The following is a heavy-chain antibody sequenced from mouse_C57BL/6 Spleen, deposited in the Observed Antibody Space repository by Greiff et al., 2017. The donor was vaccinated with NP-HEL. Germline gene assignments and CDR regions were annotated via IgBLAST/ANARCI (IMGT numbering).Heavy chain of an antibody. J-gene: IGHJ4*01. CDR2: IRNKANGYTT. CDR1: GFTFTDYY. Sequence: EVQRVESGGGLVQPGGSLSLSCAASGFTFTDYYMSWVRQPPGKALEWLGFIRNKANGYTTEYSASVKGRFTISRDNSQSILYLQMNALRAEDSSTYYWAGGLLHYYAMDYWGQGTSVTVSS. D-gene: IGHD2-3*01. V-gene: IGHV7-3*01. CDR3: AGGLLHYYAMDY.